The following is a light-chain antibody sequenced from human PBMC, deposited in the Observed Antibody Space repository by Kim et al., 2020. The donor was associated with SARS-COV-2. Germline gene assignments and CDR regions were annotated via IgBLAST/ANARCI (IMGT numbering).Light chain of an antibody. CDR1: QTISRW. V-gene: IGKV1-5*03. Sequence: GDRVTINCRANQTISRWLAWYQQKPGKAPKVLIYQASSLESGVTSRFSGSGSGTEFTLTITSLQPDDFATYYCQQYKNYPLTFGGGTKVDIK. CDR2: QAS. J-gene: IGKJ4*01. CDR3: QQYKNYPLT.